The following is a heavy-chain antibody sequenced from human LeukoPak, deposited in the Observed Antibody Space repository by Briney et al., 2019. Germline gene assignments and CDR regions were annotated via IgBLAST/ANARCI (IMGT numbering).Heavy chain of an antibody. J-gene: IGHJ6*04. V-gene: IGHV3-72*01. D-gene: IGHD4-23*01. CDR2: TRNKANSYTT. CDR1: GFTFSDHY. CDR3: ARYSTVGIYYGMDV. Sequence: GGSVRLSCAASGFTFSDHYMDWVRQAPGKGLEWVGRTRNKANSYTTEYAASVKGRFTISRDDSKNSLYLQMNSLKTEDTAVYYCARYSTVGIYYGMDVWGKGTTVTVSS.